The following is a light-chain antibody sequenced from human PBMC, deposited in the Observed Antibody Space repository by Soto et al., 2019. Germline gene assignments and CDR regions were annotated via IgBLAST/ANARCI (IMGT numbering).Light chain of an antibody. CDR1: SSDVGGYHY. J-gene: IGLJ1*01. Sequence: QSALTQSRSVSGSPGQSVTISCTGTSSDVGGYHYVSWYQQLPGKAPKLMIYDVTKRPSGVPDRFSGSKSGNTASLTISGLQAEDEADYYCCSYAGTFTFVFGPGTKVTVL. CDR3: CSYAGTFTFV. V-gene: IGLV2-11*01. CDR2: DVT.